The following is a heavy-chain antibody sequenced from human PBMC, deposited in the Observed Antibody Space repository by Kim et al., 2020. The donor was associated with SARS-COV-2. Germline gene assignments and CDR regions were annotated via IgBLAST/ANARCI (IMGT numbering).Heavy chain of an antibody. D-gene: IGHD1-26*01. J-gene: IGHJ5*01. CDR1: GGAIRSYY. CDR3: ASTGVGAVGWFDP. V-gene: IGHV4-59*01. Sequence: SETLSLTCSVSGGAIRSYYWTWILQPPGKRLEWIGYVYHTGNINYNPYLRGRVTITLDTSKRQFSLTLTSVTAADPAVYYCASTGVGAVGWFDPWGQGTLVSVSS. CDR2: VYHTGNI.